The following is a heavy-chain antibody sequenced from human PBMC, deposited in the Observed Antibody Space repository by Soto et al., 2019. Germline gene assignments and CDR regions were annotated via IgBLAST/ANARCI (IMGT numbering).Heavy chain of an antibody. CDR3: ARDPGYSYVYYYYYYMDV. Sequence: PGGSLRLSCAASGFTFSSYWMSWVRQAPGKGLEWVANIKQDGSEKYYVDSVKGRFTISRDNAKNSLYLQMNSLRAEDTAVYYCARDPGYSYVYYYYYYMDVWGKGTTVTVSS. D-gene: IGHD5-18*01. CDR2: IKQDGSEK. J-gene: IGHJ6*03. CDR1: GFTFSSYW. V-gene: IGHV3-7*01.